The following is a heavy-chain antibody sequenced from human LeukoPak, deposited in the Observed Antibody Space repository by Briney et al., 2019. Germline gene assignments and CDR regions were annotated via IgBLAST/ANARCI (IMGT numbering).Heavy chain of an antibody. CDR1: GGTFSSYA. D-gene: IGHD2-2*01. CDR2: IIPIFGTA. V-gene: IGHV1-69*13. Sequence: SVKVSCKASGGTFSSYAISWVRRAPGQGLEWMGGIIPIFGTANYAQKFQGRVTITADESTSTAYMELSSLRSEDTAVYYCARDRGYCSSTSCPLDYWGQGTLVTVSS. J-gene: IGHJ4*02. CDR3: ARDRGYCSSTSCPLDY.